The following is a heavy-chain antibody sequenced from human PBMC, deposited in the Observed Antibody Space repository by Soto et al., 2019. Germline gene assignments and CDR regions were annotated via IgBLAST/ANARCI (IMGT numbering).Heavy chain of an antibody. CDR3: ARGYNWNFIDY. Sequence: NLSETLSLTCAVYGGSFSGYYWSWIRQPPGKGLEWIGEINHSGSTNYNPSLKSRVTISVDTSKNQFSLKLSSVTAADTAVYYCARGYNWNFIDYWGQGTLVTVSS. D-gene: IGHD1-7*01. CDR1: GGSFSGYY. J-gene: IGHJ4*02. V-gene: IGHV4-34*01. CDR2: INHSGST.